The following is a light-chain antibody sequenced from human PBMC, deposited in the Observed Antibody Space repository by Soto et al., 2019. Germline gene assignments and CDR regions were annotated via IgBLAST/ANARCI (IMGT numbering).Light chain of an antibody. CDR1: QSVSSSS. J-gene: IGKJ1*01. Sequence: MVLTQSPGTLSLSPGERATLSCRASQSVSSSSLAWYPQKPGQAPRLLIYGASSRDTSITVRFSGSGSGTAVELTSSILEPEDSAERYCEQYGRSPWTFGQGTKVAIK. CDR3: EQYGRSPWT. CDR2: GAS. V-gene: IGKV3-20*01.